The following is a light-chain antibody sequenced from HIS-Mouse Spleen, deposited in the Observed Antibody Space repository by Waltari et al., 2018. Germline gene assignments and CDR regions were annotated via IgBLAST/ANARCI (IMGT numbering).Light chain of an antibody. CDR2: DVS. V-gene: IGLV2-14*03. J-gene: IGLJ2*01. CDR1: SSDVGGYNY. CDR3: SSYTSSSTEV. Sequence: QSALTQPASVSGSPGQSITISCTGTSSDVGGYNYVSWYQQHPGKAPKLMIYDVSNRPSGVSNRVSGSKSCNTASLTISGLQAEDEADYYCSSYTSSSTEVFGGGTKLTVL.